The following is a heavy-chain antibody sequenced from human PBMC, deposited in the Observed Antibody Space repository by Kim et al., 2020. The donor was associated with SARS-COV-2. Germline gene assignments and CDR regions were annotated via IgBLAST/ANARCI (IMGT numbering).Heavy chain of an antibody. Sequence: NKKYYQRFQVRVHITRDTSASTGYVEVNAVRSEDTAMYYCARESGHAFDYWGQGTLVTVSS. CDR2: NK. J-gene: IGHJ4*02. V-gene: IGHV1-3*01. CDR3: ARESGHAFDY. D-gene: IGHD5-12*01.